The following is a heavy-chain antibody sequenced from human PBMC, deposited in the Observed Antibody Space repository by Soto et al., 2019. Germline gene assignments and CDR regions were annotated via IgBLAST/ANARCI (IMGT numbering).Heavy chain of an antibody. CDR3: TRDRGRRYNDGRGYYYSAY. V-gene: IGHV1-69*01. Sequence: QVHLVQSGAEVKKPGSSVKVSCTASGGTFSSYAISWVRQAPGQGLEWMGGFIPIFGTTNYAQKFQGRVTITADESTSTADMELSSLRSEDTAVYYCTRDRGRRYNDGRGYYYSAYWGQGTLVTVSS. D-gene: IGHD3-22*01. CDR2: FIPIFGTT. J-gene: IGHJ4*02. CDR1: GGTFSSYA.